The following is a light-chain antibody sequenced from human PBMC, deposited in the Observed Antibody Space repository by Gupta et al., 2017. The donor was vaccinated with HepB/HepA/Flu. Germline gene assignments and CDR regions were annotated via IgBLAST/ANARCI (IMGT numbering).Light chain of an antibody. CDR2: AVI. CDR1: GSDVGAYKY. Sequence: QSALTQPASVSGSPGQSITISCTGTGSDVGAYKYVSWYQKHPGKAPKLMIYAVINRPSGVSNRFSGSKSGNTASLTITGLQADDEADYYCSSYTGSTSLGVFGGGTKLTVL. CDR3: SSYTGSTSLGV. V-gene: IGLV2-14*03. J-gene: IGLJ2*01.